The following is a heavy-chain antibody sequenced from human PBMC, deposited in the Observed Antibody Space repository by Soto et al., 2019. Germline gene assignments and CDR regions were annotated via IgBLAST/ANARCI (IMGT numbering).Heavy chain of an antibody. V-gene: IGHV3-9*02. Sequence: EVQLVESGGGLVQPGRSLRLSCVASGFIADDYAMHWVRQAPGKGLEWVSGISSNSATINYADSVKGRFTISRDNAKNSLFLQMTSLRPEDTAFYYCVKDRKWGGMTTIHYFDSWGQGTLVTVSS. CDR2: ISSNSATI. D-gene: IGHD4-17*01. CDR1: GFIADDYA. CDR3: VKDRKWGGMTTIHYFDS. J-gene: IGHJ4*02.